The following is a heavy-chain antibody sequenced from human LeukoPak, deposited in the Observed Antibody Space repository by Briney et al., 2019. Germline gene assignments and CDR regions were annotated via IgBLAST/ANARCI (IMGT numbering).Heavy chain of an antibody. V-gene: IGHV4-34*01. Sequence: SETLSLTCAVYGGSFSGYYWSWIRQPPGKGLEWIGEINHSGSTNYNPSLKSRVTISVDTSKNQFSLKLSSVTAADTALYYCARGPYYDFWSGYYSLDYWGQGTLVTVSS. CDR3: ARGPYYDFWSGYYSLDY. CDR1: GGSFSGYY. CDR2: INHSGST. D-gene: IGHD3-3*01. J-gene: IGHJ4*02.